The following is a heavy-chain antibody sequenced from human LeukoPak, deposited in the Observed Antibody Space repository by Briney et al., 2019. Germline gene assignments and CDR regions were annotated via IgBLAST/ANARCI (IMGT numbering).Heavy chain of an antibody. CDR1: VFTFSSYG. CDR3: ARDLQYYYDSSGYYYPGGRWFGP. J-gene: IGHJ5*02. CDR2: IWYDGSNK. D-gene: IGHD3-22*01. V-gene: IGHV3-30*19. Sequence: GGSLRLSCAPSVFTFSSYGMYWVRQAPGKGLEWVAVIWYDGSNKYYADSVKGRFTISRDNSKNTLYLQVKSLRAEDTAVYYCARDLQYYYDSSGYYYPGGRWFGPWGQGTLVTVSS.